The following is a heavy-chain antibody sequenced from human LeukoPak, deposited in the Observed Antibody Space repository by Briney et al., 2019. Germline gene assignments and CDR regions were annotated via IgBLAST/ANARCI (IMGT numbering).Heavy chain of an antibody. V-gene: IGHV4-34*01. J-gene: IGHJ4*02. D-gene: IGHD2-21*01. CDR1: GGSFSGYY. CDR3: ARDLEGHFGGFYFDY. CDR2: INHSGST. Sequence: PSETLSLTCAVYGGSFSGYYWSWIRQPPGKGLEWIGEINHSGSTNYNPSLKSRVTISVDTSRNHFSLKLSSVTAADTAVYYCARDLEGHFGGFYFDYWGQGTLVTVSS.